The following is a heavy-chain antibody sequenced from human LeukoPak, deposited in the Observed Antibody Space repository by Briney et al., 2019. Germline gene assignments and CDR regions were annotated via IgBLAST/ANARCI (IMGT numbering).Heavy chain of an antibody. J-gene: IGHJ5*02. CDR3: AREDSSSSTDLNWFDP. CDR2: IIPIFGTA. V-gene: IGHV1-69*13. Sequence: ASVKVSCKASGGTFSSYAISWVRQAPGQGLEWMGGIIPIFGTANYAQKFQGRVTITADESMSTAYMELSSLRSEDTAVYYCAREDSSSSTDLNWFDPWGQGTLVTVSS. CDR1: GGTFSSYA. D-gene: IGHD6-13*01.